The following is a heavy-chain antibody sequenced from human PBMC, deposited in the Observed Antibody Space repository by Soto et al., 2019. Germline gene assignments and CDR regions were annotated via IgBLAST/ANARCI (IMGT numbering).Heavy chain of an antibody. CDR2: IIPIFGTA. D-gene: IGHD3-3*01. CDR3: ARRTYFWREGYYYGMDV. V-gene: IGHV1-69*12. J-gene: IGHJ6*02. CDR1: GGTFSSYA. Sequence: QVQLVQSGAEVKKPGSSVKVSCKASGGTFSSYAISWVRQAPGQGLEWMGGIIPIFGTANYAQKFQGRVTITADESTSTAYMELSSLRSEDTAVYYCARRTYFWREGYYYGMDVWGQGTTVTVSS.